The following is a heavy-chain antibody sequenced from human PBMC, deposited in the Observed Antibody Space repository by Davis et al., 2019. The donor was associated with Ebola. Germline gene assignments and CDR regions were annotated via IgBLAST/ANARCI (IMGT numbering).Heavy chain of an antibody. J-gene: IGHJ6*02. CDR3: ASGYYGMDV. CDR1: GFTFSDYA. V-gene: IGHV3-11*04. CDR2: ISTGGTTT. Sequence: GESLKISCAASGFTFSDYAMSWVRQTPEKGLEWLSYISTGGTTTYYADSVKGRFTSSRDNAKNTLYLQMNSLRAEDTAVYYCASGYYGMDVWGQGTTVTVSS.